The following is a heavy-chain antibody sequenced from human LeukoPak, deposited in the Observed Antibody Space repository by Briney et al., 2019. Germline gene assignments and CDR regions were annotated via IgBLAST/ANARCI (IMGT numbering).Heavy chain of an antibody. CDR1: GFTFGDYA. CDR2: IRSKAYGGTT. CDR3: TTEGIQLWLGYFDY. J-gene: IGHJ4*02. V-gene: IGHV3-49*04. D-gene: IGHD5-18*01. Sequence: PGGSLRLSCTASGFTFGDYAMSWVRQAPGKGLEWVGFIRSKAYGGTTEYAASVKGRFTISRDDSKSIAYLQMNSLKTEDTAVYYCTTEGIQLWLGYFDYWGQGTLVTVSS.